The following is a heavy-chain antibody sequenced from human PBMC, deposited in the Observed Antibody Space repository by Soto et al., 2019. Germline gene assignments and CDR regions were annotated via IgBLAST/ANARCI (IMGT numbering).Heavy chain of an antibody. CDR1: GFTFSSYG. J-gene: IGHJ5*02. Sequence: QVQLVESGGGVVQPGRSLRLSCAASGFTFSSYGMHWVRQAPGKGLEWVAVISYDGSNKYYADSVKGRFTISRDNSKNTLYLQMNSLRAEDTAVYYCAKERPVGAVAGPPTFDPWGQGTLVTVSS. CDR2: ISYDGSNK. V-gene: IGHV3-30*18. D-gene: IGHD6-19*01. CDR3: AKERPVGAVAGPPTFDP.